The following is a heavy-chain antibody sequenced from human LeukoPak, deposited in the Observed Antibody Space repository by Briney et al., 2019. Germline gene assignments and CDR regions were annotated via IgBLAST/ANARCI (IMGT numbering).Heavy chain of an antibody. V-gene: IGHV4-59*01. Sequence: SETLSPTCTVSGGSISSYYWSWIRQPPGKGLEWIGYIYYSGNTNYNPSLKSRVTISVDTSKNQFSLKLSSVTAADAAVYYCARVYYSRSYDYWYFDLWGRGTLVTVSS. CDR3: ARVYYSRSYDYWYFDL. CDR2: IYYSGNT. J-gene: IGHJ2*01. D-gene: IGHD6-13*01. CDR1: GGSISSYY.